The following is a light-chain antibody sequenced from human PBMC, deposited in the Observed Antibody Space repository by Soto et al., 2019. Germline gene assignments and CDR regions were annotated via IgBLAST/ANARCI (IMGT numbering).Light chain of an antibody. CDR2: NND. J-gene: IGLJ2*01. CDR1: SSNIGSNI. Sequence: QSVLSQPPSASGTPGQRVTISCCGRSSNIGSNIVNWYQQLPGTAPKLLIYNNDHRPSGVPHRFSGSKSGTSASLAISGLQSEDEADYYCSARDGSLNAILFGGGTKLTVL. V-gene: IGLV1-44*01. CDR3: SARDGSLNAIL.